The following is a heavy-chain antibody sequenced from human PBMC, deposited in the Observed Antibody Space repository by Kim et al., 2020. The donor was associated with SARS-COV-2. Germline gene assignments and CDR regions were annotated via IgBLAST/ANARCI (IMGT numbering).Heavy chain of an antibody. D-gene: IGHD3-22*01. J-gene: IGHJ4*02. CDR2: IYYSGST. CDR1: GGSISSSSYY. V-gene: IGHV4-39*07. Sequence: SETLSLTCTVSGGSISSSSYYWGWIRQPPGKGLEWIGSIYYSGSTYYNPSLKSRVTISVDTSKKQFSLKLSSVTAADTAVYYCARERVHSSGYYYTYYFDYWGQGTLVTVSS. CDR3: ARERVHSSGYYYTYYFDY.